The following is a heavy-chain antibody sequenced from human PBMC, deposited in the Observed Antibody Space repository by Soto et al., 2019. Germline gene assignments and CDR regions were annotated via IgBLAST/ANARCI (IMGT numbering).Heavy chain of an antibody. CDR2: IIPIFGTA. V-gene: IGHV1-69*06. CDR1: GGTFSSYA. J-gene: IGHJ5*02. Sequence: GASVKVSCKASGGTFSSYAISCVRQAPGQGLEWMGGIIPIFGTANYAQKFQGRVTITADKSISTAYLQWSSLKASDSAMYYCARGADPWNWFDPWGQGTLVTVSS. CDR3: ARGADPWNWFDP.